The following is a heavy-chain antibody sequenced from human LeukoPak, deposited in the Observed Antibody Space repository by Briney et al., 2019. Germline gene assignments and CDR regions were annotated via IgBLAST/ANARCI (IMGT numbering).Heavy chain of an antibody. CDR3: AKRGSTSWFDP. V-gene: IGHV3-23*01. CDR1: GFTFSSYA. Sequence: HPGGSLRLSCAASGFTFSSYAMTWVRQAPGKGLEWVSGISSSGSDTYYADAVKGRFTISRDNSKNTLYLQMNSLRAEDTAVYYRAKRGSTSWFDPWGQGTLVTVSS. J-gene: IGHJ5*02. D-gene: IGHD3-10*01. CDR2: ISSSGSDT.